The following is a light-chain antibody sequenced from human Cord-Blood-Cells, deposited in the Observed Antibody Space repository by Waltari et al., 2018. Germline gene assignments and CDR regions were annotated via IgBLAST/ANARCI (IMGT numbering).Light chain of an antibody. CDR1: KSVSSY. V-gene: IGKV3-11*01. CDR2: DAS. CDR3: QQRSNWPWT. J-gene: IGKJ1*01. Sequence: EIVLTQSPANLSLSPGERATLSCRASKSVSSYLDWYQQKPGQAPRLLIYDASNRATDIPARFSGSWSGTDFTLTISSLEPEDFSVYYCQQRSNWPWTFGQGTKVEIK.